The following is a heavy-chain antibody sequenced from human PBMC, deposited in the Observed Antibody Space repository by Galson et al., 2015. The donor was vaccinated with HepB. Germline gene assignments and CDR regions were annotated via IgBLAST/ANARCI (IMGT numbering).Heavy chain of an antibody. J-gene: IGHJ4*02. CDR2: ISYDGSNK. V-gene: IGHV3-30*18. Sequence: SLRLSCAASGFTFSSYGMHWVRQAPGKGLEWVAVISYDGSNKYYADSVKGRFTISRDNSKNTLYLQMNSLRAEDTAVYYCAKDFYQLVLLRLFDYWGQGTLVTVSS. D-gene: IGHD6-13*01. CDR1: GFTFSSYG. CDR3: AKDFYQLVLLRLFDY.